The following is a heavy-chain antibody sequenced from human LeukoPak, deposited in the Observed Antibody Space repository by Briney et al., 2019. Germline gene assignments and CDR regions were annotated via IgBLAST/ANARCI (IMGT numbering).Heavy chain of an antibody. Sequence: GESLKISCKGSGYSFTSYWIGWVRQMPGKGLEWMGIIYPGDSDTRYSPSFQGQVTISADKSISTAYLQWSSLKASDTAMYYCARNNYYGSGSYYNAYYYYGMDVWGQGTTVTVSS. V-gene: IGHV5-51*01. J-gene: IGHJ6*02. D-gene: IGHD3-10*01. CDR1: GYSFTSYW. CDR3: ARNNYYGSGSYYNAYYYYGMDV. CDR2: IYPGDSDT.